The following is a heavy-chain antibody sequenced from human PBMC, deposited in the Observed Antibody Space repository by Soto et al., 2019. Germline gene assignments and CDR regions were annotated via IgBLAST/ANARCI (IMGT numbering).Heavy chain of an antibody. CDR2: INHSGST. CDR1: GGSFSGYY. V-gene: IGHV4-34*01. D-gene: IGHD6-13*01. J-gene: IGHJ6*02. CDR3: ARAASSSWPMTYYYYYYGMEG. Sequence: PSETLSLTCAVYGGSFSGYYWSWIRHPPEKGQEWIGEINHSGSTNYNPSLKTRVTISVDTSKNQFSLKLSSVTAADTVVYYCARAASSSWPMTYYYYYYGMEGWGQGNRVTVCS.